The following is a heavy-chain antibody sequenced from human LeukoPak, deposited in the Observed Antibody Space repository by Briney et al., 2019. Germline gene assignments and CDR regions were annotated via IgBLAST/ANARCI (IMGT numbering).Heavy chain of an antibody. Sequence: ASVKVSCKASGYTFTSYYMHWVRQAPGPGLEWMGIINPSGGSTSYAQKFQGRVTMTRDTYTTTVYMELGSLRSEDTAVYYCARDLAEGYYYGMDVWGQGTTVTVSS. CDR2: INPSGGST. J-gene: IGHJ6*02. CDR3: ARDLAEGYYYGMDV. CDR1: GYTFTSYY. V-gene: IGHV1-46*01.